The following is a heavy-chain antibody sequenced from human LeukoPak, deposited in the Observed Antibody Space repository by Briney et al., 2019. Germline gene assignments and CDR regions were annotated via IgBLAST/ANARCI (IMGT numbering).Heavy chain of an antibody. CDR3: ARASGYSGYDFSSPPPPYFDY. J-gene: IGHJ4*02. Sequence: ASVKVSCKASGYTFTGYYMRWVRQAPGQGLEWMGWINPNSGGTNYAQKFQGRVTMTRDTSISTAYMELSRLRSDDTAVYYCARASGYSGYDFSSPPPPYFDYWGQGTLVTVSS. CDR1: GYTFTGYY. D-gene: IGHD5-12*01. CDR2: INPNSGGT. V-gene: IGHV1-2*02.